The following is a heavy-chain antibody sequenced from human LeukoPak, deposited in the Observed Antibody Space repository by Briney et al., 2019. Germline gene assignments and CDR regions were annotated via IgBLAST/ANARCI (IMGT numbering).Heavy chain of an antibody. V-gene: IGHV1-69*06. CDR2: IIPIFGTA. D-gene: IGHD5-12*01. J-gene: IGHJ4*02. CDR3: ARGHIVATNYLNG. CDR1: GGTFSSYA. Sequence: GASVKVSCKASGGTFSSYAISWVRQAPGQGLEWMGGIIPIFGTANYAQRFQGRVTITADKSTSTAYMELSSLRSEDTAVYYCARGHIVATNYLNGWGQGTLVTVSS.